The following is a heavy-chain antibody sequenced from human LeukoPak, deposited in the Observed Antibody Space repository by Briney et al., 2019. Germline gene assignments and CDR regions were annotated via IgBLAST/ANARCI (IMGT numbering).Heavy chain of an antibody. J-gene: IGHJ4*02. V-gene: IGHV3-72*01. CDR1: GLTFSDHY. CDR3: TSAVTSTTGCDY. Sequence: GGSLRLSCAASGLTFSDHYMDWVRQAPGKGLEWVGRSRNKANSYTTEYAASVKGRFTISRDDSKNSLNLQTNSLKTEDTAIYFCTSAVTSTTGCDYWGQGTQVTVSS. CDR2: SRNKANSYTT. D-gene: IGHD2/OR15-2a*01.